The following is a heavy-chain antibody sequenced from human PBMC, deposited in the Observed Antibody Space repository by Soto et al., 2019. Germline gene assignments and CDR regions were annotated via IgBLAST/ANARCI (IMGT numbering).Heavy chain of an antibody. D-gene: IGHD6-19*01. J-gene: IGHJ6*02. V-gene: IGHV4-34*01. Sequence: SETLSLTCAVDGGSFSCYCWSLIRQPPGKGLEWIGEINHSGSTNYNPSLKSRVTISVDTSKNQFSLKLSSVTAEDTAVYYCARDDIPGIAVAIYGMDVWGQGTTVTVSS. CDR3: ARDDIPGIAVAIYGMDV. CDR2: INHSGST. CDR1: GGSFSCYC.